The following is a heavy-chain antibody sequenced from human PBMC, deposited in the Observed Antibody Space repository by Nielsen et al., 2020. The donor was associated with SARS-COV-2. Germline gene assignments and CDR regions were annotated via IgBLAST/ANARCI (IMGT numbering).Heavy chain of an antibody. Sequence: WVRQAPGQGLEWMGWINTNTGNPTYAQGFTGRFVFSLDTSVSTAYLQISSLKAEDTAVYYCASGVGATSHLHAFDIWGQGTMVTVSS. D-gene: IGHD1-26*01. CDR3: ASGVGATSHLHAFDI. CDR2: INTNTGNP. V-gene: IGHV7-4-1*02. J-gene: IGHJ3*02.